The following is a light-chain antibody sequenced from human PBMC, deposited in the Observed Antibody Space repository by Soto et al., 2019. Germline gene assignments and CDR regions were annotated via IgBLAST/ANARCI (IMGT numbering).Light chain of an antibody. CDR1: QSVGSTY. V-gene: IGKV3-20*01. J-gene: IGKJ2*01. CDR2: DTF. CDR3: QQYGNPPWT. Sequence: ETVLTQSPGTLSLSPGERATLSCRASQSVGSTYLAWYQQKPGQAPRLLIYDTFNRATGIPYRFSGSRSGTDFTLTISRLEPEDFAVYHCQQYGNPPWTFGQGTKLEIK.